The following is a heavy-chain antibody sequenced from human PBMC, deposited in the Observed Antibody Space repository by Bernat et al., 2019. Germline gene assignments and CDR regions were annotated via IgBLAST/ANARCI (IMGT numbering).Heavy chain of an antibody. V-gene: IGHV1-69*01. D-gene: IGHD5-12*01. CDR1: GGTFSSYA. J-gene: IGHJ4*02. CDR3: ARGESGGLIGGYDGSFAY. Sequence: QVQLVQSGAEVKKPGSSVKVSCKASGGTFSSYAISWVRQAPGQGLEWMGGIIPIFGTANYAQKFQGRVTITADESTSTAYMELSSLRSEDTAVYYCARGESGGLIGGYDGSFAYWGQGTLVTVSS. CDR2: IIPIFGTA.